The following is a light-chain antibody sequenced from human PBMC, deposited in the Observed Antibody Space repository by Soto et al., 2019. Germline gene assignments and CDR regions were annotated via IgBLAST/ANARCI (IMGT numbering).Light chain of an antibody. CDR2: DAS. J-gene: IGKJ3*01. Sequence: EIVLTQSPATLSLSPGERATLSCRASQSVSSYLAWYQQKPGQAPRLLIYDASNRATGIPARFSGSGSGTDFTLTLSSLEPEDFAVYYCQQRSNGFTFGPGTKVDIK. CDR3: QQRSNGFT. CDR1: QSVSSY. V-gene: IGKV3-11*01.